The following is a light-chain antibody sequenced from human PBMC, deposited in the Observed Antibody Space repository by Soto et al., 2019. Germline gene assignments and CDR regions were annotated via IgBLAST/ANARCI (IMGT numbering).Light chain of an antibody. CDR1: SSDVGSYNL. J-gene: IGLJ1*01. CDR3: CSYAGSSTLFV. CDR2: EGS. Sequence: QSALTQPASVSGSPGQSITISCTGTSSDVGSYNLVSWYQQHPGKAPKLTIYEGSKRPSGVSNRFSGSKSGNTASLTISGLQAEDEADYYCCSYAGSSTLFVFGTGTKVTVL. V-gene: IGLV2-23*03.